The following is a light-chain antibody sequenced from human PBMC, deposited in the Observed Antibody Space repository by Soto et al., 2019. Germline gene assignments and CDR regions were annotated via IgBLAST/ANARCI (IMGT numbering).Light chain of an antibody. CDR2: GAS. CDR1: QSVSSSY. J-gene: IGKJ5*01. CDR3: QQRSNWLSIT. V-gene: IGKV3D-20*02. Sequence: EIVLTQSPGTLSLSPGERAALSCRASQSVSSSYLAWYQQKPGQAPRLLIYGASSRATGIPDRFSGSGSGTDFTLTISSLEPEDFAVYYCQQRSNWLSITFGQGTRLEI.